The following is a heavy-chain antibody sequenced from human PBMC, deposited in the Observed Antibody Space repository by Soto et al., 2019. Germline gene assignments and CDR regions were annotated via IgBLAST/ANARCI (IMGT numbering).Heavy chain of an antibody. D-gene: IGHD5-12*01. V-gene: IGHV1-69*13. J-gene: IGHJ6*02. Sequence: SPVKGACKAAGGTFSSYASSWVLQAPGQGLEWMGGIIPIFGTANYAQKFQGRVTITADESTSTAYMELSSLRSEDTAVYYCARALTNDRDGYNFYYYYGMDVWGQGTTVTVSS. CDR1: GGTFSSYA. CDR3: ARALTNDRDGYNFYYYYGMDV. CDR2: IIPIFGTA.